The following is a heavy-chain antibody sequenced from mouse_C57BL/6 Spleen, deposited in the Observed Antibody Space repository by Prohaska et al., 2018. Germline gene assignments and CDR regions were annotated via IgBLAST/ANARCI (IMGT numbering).Heavy chain of an antibody. J-gene: IGHJ4*01. Sequence: EVQLQQSGPELVKPGASVKISCKASGYTFTDYYMNWVKQSHGKSLEWIGDINPNNGGTSYNQKFKGKATLTVDKSSSTAYMELRSLTSEDSAVYYCARDRLTPDYWGQGTSVTVSS. CDR2: INPNNGGT. CDR1: GYTFTDYY. CDR3: ARDRLTPDY. V-gene: IGHV1-26*01.